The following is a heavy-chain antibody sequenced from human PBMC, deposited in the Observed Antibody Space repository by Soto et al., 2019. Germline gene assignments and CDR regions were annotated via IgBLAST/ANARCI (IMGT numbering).Heavy chain of an antibody. Sequence: EVQLVESGGALVQPGGSLRLSCAASGFTFSGYWMHWVRQAPGQGLVWVSRVKSDGTITSYADSVRGRFTISRDNSRSTLYLQMSSLRAEDTAVYYCARSDWFDHWGQGTLVTVSS. CDR3: ARSDWFDH. CDR2: VKSDGTIT. V-gene: IGHV3-74*01. J-gene: IGHJ5*02. CDR1: GFTFSGYW.